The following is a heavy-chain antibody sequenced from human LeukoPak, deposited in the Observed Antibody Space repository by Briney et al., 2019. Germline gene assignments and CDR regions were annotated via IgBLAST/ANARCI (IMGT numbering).Heavy chain of an antibody. CDR2: ISSSSSYI. J-gene: IGHJ5*02. CDR1: GFTFSSYS. Sequence: GGSLRLSCAASGFTFSSYSMNWVRQAPGKGLEWVSSISSSSSYIYYADSVKGRFTISRDNAKNSLYLQTNSLRAEDTAVYYCARDLGAYCSGGSCYSWGQGTLVTVSS. D-gene: IGHD2-15*01. CDR3: ARDLGAYCSGGSCYS. V-gene: IGHV3-21*01.